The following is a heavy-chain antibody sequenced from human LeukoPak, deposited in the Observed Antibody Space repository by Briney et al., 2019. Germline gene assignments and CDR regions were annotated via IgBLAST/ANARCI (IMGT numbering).Heavy chain of an antibody. Sequence: ASVKVSCKASGYTFTGYYMHWVRQAPGQGLEWMGWINPNSGGTNYAQKFQGRVTMTRDTSISTAYMELSRLRSDDTAVYYCARAGNQLPAPHFNFDYWGQGTLVTVSS. CDR1: GYTFTGYY. CDR3: ARAGNQLPAPHFNFDY. CDR2: INPNSGGT. J-gene: IGHJ4*02. D-gene: IGHD2-2*01. V-gene: IGHV1-2*02.